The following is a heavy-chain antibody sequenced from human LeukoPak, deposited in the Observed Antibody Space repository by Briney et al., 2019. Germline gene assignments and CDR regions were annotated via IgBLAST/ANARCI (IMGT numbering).Heavy chain of an antibody. D-gene: IGHD6-19*01. CDR3: AREGIAVAGTEFDY. CDR1: GATFSSYA. V-gene: IGHV1-69*13. CDR2: IIPIFGTA. J-gene: IGHJ4*02. Sequence: ASVKVSCKASGATFSSYAISWVRQAPGQGLEWMGGIIPIFGTANYAQEFQGRVTITADESTSTAYMELSSLRSEDTAVYYCAREGIAVAGTEFDYWGQGTLVTVSS.